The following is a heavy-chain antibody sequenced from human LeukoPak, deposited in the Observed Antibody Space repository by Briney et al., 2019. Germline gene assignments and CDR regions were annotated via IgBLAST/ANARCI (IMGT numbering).Heavy chain of an antibody. CDR2: ISSSSSYI. Sequence: GGSLRLSCAASGFTFSSYSMNWVRQAPGKGLEWVSSISSSSSYIYYADSVKGRFTISRDNAKNSLYLQMNSLRAEDTAVYYCAREDDTAMVGGLFDNWGQGTLVTVSS. CDR3: AREDDTAMVGGLFDN. V-gene: IGHV3-21*04. J-gene: IGHJ4*02. D-gene: IGHD5-18*01. CDR1: GFTFSSYS.